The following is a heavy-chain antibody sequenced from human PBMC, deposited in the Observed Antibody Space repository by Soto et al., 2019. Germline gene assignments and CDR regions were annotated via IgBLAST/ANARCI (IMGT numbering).Heavy chain of an antibody. J-gene: IGHJ4*02. Sequence: SVKPTWKAPGYTITGNYMHWVRQAPGQGLEWMGWINPNSGGTNYAQKFQGWVTMTRDTSISTAYMELSRLRSDDTAVYYCAIFGSGSPQFDYWGQGTLVTVSS. V-gene: IGHV1-2*04. CDR3: AIFGSGSPQFDY. CDR1: GYTITGNY. D-gene: IGHD3-10*01. CDR2: INPNSGGT.